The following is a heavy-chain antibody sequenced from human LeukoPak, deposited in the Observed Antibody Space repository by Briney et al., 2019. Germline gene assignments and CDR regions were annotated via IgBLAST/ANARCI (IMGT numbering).Heavy chain of an antibody. V-gene: IGHV4-59*01. CDR2: IYYSGST. Sequence: KSSETLSLTCTVSGGSISSYYWSWIRQPPGKGLEWIGYIYYSGSTNYNPSLKSRVTISVDTSKNQFSLKLSSVTAADTAVYYCARRDGYKKYYFDYWGQGTLVTVSS. CDR3: ARRDGYKKYYFDY. D-gene: IGHD5-24*01. J-gene: IGHJ4*02. CDR1: GGSISSYY.